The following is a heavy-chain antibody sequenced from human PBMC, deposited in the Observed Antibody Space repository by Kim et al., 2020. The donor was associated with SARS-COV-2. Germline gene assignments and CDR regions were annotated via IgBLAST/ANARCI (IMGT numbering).Heavy chain of an antibody. CDR3: AKGAYWGGACNYFDY. J-gene: IGHJ4*02. V-gene: IGHV3-23*01. D-gene: IGHD2-21*02. CDR1: GFTFSSYA. Sequence: GGSLRLSCAASGFTFSSYAMSWVRQAPGKGLEWVSSISGSGGSTYYADSVKGRFTISRDNSKNTLYLQMNSLRAEDTAVYYCAKGAYWGGACNYFDYWGQGTLVTVSS. CDR2: ISGSGGST.